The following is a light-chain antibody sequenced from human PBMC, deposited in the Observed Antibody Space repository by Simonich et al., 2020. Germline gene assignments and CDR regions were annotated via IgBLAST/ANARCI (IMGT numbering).Light chain of an antibody. CDR3: ISYTSSSTWV. CDR2: DFS. V-gene: IGLV2-14*03. J-gene: IGLJ3*02. CDR1: SSDVGGSNY. Sequence: QSALTQPAPGFGSPGQSITLSCTGTSSDVGGSNYCSWYQQHPGKAPQLMSDDFSNRPSGVSHRFSGSKSGNTASLTISELQAEDVADYYCISYTSSSTWVFGGGTKLTVL.